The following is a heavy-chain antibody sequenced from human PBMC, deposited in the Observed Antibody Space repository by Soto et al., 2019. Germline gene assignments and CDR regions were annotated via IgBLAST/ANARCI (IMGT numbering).Heavy chain of an antibody. CDR2: IYYSGST. D-gene: IGHD3-3*01. Sequence: SETLSLTCTVSGGSVSSGSYYWSWIRQPPWKGLEWIGYIYYSGSTNYNPSLKSRVTISVDTSKNQFSLKLSSVTAADTAVYYCARFPLRTLGVVNGENWFDPWGQGTLVTVSS. V-gene: IGHV4-61*01. CDR3: ARFPLRTLGVVNGENWFDP. J-gene: IGHJ5*02. CDR1: GGSVSSGSYY.